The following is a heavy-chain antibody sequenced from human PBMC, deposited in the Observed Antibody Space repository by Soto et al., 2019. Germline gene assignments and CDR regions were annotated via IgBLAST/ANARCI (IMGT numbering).Heavy chain of an antibody. CDR3: ARILVATMGPPNWFDP. V-gene: IGHV4-34*01. D-gene: IGHD5-12*01. CDR1: GGSFSGYY. J-gene: IGHJ5*02. CDR2: INHSGST. Sequence: PSETLSLTCAVYGGSFSGYYWSWIRQPPGKGLEWIGEINHSGSTNYNPSLKSRVTISVDTSKNQFSLKLSSVTAADTAVYYCARILVATMGPPNWFDPWGQGTLVTVSS.